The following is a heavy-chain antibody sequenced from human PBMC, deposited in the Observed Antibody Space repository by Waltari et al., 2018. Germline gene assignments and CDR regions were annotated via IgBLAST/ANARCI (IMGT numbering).Heavy chain of an antibody. J-gene: IGHJ4*02. D-gene: IGHD2-15*01. Sequence: QLQLQESGPGLVKPSETLSLTCSCSGGSISSTSYYWGWIRQPPGKGLEWIGSFSYDANTYYNPSLKSRITISVDTSKNQFSLQLRSVTAADTAIYYCARPGRVGGGSLMGLDYWGQGTLVTVSS. CDR3: ARPGRVGGGSLMGLDY. CDR2: FSYDANT. V-gene: IGHV4-39*01. CDR1: GGSISSTSYY.